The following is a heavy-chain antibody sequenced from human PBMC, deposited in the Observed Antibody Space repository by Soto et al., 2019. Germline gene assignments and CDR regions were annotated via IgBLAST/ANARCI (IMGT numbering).Heavy chain of an antibody. CDR3: ATIPSSIAARPFDAFDI. Sequence: GASVKVSCKASGYTFTSYYMHWVRQAPGQGLEWTGIINPSGGSTSYAQKFQGRVTMTRDTSTSTVYMELSSLRSEDTAVYYCATIPSSIAARPFDAFDIWGQGTMVTVSS. V-gene: IGHV1-46*03. CDR2: INPSGGST. CDR1: GYTFTSYY. J-gene: IGHJ3*02. D-gene: IGHD6-6*01.